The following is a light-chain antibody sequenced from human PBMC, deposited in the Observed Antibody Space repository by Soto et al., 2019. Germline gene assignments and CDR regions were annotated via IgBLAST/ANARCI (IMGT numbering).Light chain of an antibody. CDR1: QSISNW. V-gene: IGKV1-5*01. Sequence: DISMTQSPSTLPASVGDRVTITCRASQSISNWLAWYQQKPGKAPNLLIYDASSLQSGVPSRFSGSGFGTEFTLTISSLQPGDFATYYCQQYSSRSTFGQGTKVDIK. J-gene: IGKJ1*01. CDR3: QQYSSRST. CDR2: DAS.